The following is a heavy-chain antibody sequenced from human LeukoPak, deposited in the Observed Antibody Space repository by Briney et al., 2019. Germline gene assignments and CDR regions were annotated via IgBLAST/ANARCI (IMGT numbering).Heavy chain of an antibody. Sequence: ASGKVSCKVSGYTLTELSMHWVRQAPGKGLEWMGGFDPEDGETIYAQKFQGRVTMTEDTSTDTAYMELSSLRSEDTAVYYCATDHSVMGAPTYWGQGTLVTVSS. V-gene: IGHV1-24*01. CDR2: FDPEDGET. CDR1: GYTLTELS. D-gene: IGHD1-26*01. J-gene: IGHJ4*02. CDR3: ATDHSVMGAPTY.